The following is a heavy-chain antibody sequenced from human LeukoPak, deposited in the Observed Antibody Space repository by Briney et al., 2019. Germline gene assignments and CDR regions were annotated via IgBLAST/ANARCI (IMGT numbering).Heavy chain of an antibody. CDR3: ASSPTGYCSGGSCYNGGYYMDV. V-gene: IGHV1-18*01. CDR2: ISAYNGNT. D-gene: IGHD2-15*01. Sequence: ASVKVSCKASGYTFTSYGISWVRQAPGQGLEWMGWISAYNGNTNYAQKLQGRVTMTRNTSISTAYMELSSLRSEDTAVYYCASSPTGYCSGGSCYNGGYYMDVWGKGTTVTISS. J-gene: IGHJ6*03. CDR1: GYTFTSYG.